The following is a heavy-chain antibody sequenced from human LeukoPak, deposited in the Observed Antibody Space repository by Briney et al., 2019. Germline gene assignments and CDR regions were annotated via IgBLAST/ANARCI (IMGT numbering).Heavy chain of an antibody. CDR2: ISSSSSYI. D-gene: IGHD1-26*01. CDR3: ARSLGKQLRNAFDI. CDR1: GFTFSSYS. Sequence: PGGSLRLSCAASGFTFSSYSMNWVRQAPGKGLEWVSSISSSSSYIYYADSVKGRFTISRDNAKNSLYLQMNSLRDEDTAVYYCARSLGKQLRNAFDIWGQGTMVTVSS. V-gene: IGHV3-21*01. J-gene: IGHJ3*02.